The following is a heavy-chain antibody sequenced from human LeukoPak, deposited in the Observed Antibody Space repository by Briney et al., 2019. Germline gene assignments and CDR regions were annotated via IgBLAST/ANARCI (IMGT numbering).Heavy chain of an antibody. Sequence: QPGGSLRLSCAASGFTFSSYGMHWVRQAPGKGLEWVSFIRYDGSNEYYADSVRGRFTISRDNSKNTLYLQMNSLRAEDTAVYYCARGAHKRDDYGGFFDYWGQGTLVTVSS. V-gene: IGHV3-30*02. D-gene: IGHD4-23*01. J-gene: IGHJ4*02. CDR3: ARGAHKRDDYGGFFDY. CDR2: IRYDGSNE. CDR1: GFTFSSYG.